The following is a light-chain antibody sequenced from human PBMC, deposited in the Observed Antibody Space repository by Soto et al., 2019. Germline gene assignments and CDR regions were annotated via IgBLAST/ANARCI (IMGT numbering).Light chain of an antibody. V-gene: IGLV2-14*01. J-gene: IGLJ2*01. CDR1: SSDVGGYNY. Sequence: QSALTQPASVSGSPGQSITISCTGTSSDVGGYNYVSWYQQHPGKAPKLMIYEVSNRPSGVSNRFSGPKSGNTASLTISGLQAEDEADSYCSSYTSSSPVVFGGGTQLTVL. CDR2: EVS. CDR3: SSYTSSSPVV.